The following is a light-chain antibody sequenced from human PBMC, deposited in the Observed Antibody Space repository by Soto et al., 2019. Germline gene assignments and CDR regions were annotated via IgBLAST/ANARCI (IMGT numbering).Light chain of an antibody. Sequence: EMVMRQSPATLSVSPGERATLSCRASLNVNNNVAWYQQKPGQAPRLLIYGASARATGIPARFSGSGSGTEFTLTISSLQSEDFAVYYCQQCNDWPYTFGQGTKVDIK. CDR2: GAS. CDR3: QQCNDWPYT. V-gene: IGKV3-15*01. CDR1: LNVNNN. J-gene: IGKJ2*01.